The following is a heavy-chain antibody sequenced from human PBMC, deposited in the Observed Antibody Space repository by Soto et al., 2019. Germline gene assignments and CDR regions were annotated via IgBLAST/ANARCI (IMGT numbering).Heavy chain of an antibody. CDR3: ATPTVTTSWYFDL. CDR1: GFTVSNNY. D-gene: IGHD4-17*01. CDR2: IYSGGST. Sequence: GGSLRLSCAASGFTVSNNYMSWVRQAPGKGLEWVSVIYSGGSTYYADSVKGRFTISRHNSKNTLYLQMNSLRAEDTAVYYCATPTVTTSWYFDLWGRGTLVTVSS. J-gene: IGHJ2*01. V-gene: IGHV3-53*04.